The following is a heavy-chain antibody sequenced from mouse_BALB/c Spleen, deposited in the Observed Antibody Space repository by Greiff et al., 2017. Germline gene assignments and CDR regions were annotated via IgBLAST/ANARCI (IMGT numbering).Heavy chain of an antibody. J-gene: IGHJ2*01. Sequence: QVQLQQPGAELVKPGAPVKLSCKASGYTFTSYWMNWVKQRPGRGLEWIGRIDPSDSETHYNQKFKDKATLTVDKSSSTAYIQLSSLTSEDSAVYYCARELWLRPHYYCDYWGQGTTLTVSS. CDR1: GYTFTSYW. D-gene: IGHD2-2*01. CDR2: IDPSDSET. CDR3: ARELWLRPHYYCDY. V-gene: IGHV1-69*02.